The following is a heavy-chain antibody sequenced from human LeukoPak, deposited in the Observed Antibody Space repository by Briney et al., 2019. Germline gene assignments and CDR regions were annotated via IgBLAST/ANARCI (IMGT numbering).Heavy chain of an antibody. V-gene: IGHV3-7*03. Sequence: GASLRLSCSVSGSTFENYCMAWLRQAPGQGLEWVANIERDGSKQYYGHSVRGRFTISRDNARNSVYLQMNSLGVEDTAVYYCARGNSNGGSQYNWFDSWGPGTLVTVSS. CDR2: IERDGSKQ. J-gene: IGHJ5*01. D-gene: IGHD3-22*01. CDR3: ARGNSNGGSQYNWFDS. CDR1: GSTFENYC.